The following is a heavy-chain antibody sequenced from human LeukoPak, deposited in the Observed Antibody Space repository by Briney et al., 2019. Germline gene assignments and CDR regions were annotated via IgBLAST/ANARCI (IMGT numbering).Heavy chain of an antibody. D-gene: IGHD3-10*01. J-gene: IGHJ5*02. V-gene: IGHV4-31*03. CDR1: GGSISSGAYY. CDR3: ARDRVAGWFDP. CDR2: IYDSGST. Sequence: PSETLSLTCTVSGGSISSGAYYWSWIRQHPGKDLEWIGYIYDSGSTYYNPSLKSRVTISVDTSKNLFSLRLNSVTAADTAVYYCARDRVAGWFDPWGQGTLVTVSS.